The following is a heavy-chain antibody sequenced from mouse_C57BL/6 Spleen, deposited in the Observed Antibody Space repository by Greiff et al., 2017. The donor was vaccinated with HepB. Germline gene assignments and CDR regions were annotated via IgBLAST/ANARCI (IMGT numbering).Heavy chain of an antibody. CDR1: GYTFTSYW. J-gene: IGHJ1*03. CDR3: ARKVARYFDV. D-gene: IGHD1-1*01. V-gene: IGHV1-69*01. Sequence: QVQLQQPGAELVMPGASVKLSCKASGYTFTSYWMHWVKQRPGQGLEWIGEIDPSDSYTNYNQKFKGKSTLTVDKSSSTAYMQLSSLTSEDSAVYYCARKVARYFDVWGTGTTVTVSS. CDR2: IDPSDSYT.